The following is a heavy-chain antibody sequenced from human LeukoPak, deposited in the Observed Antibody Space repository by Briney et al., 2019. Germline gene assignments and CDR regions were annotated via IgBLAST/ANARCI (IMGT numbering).Heavy chain of an antibody. V-gene: IGHV3-33*01. CDR1: GFTFSSYG. CDR3: ARELSATVSAFDY. D-gene: IGHD4-17*01. CDR2: IWYDGSNK. Sequence: GRSLRLSCAASGFTFSSYGMHWVRQAPGKGLEWVAVIWYDGSNKYYADSVKGRFTISRDNSKNTLYLQMNSLRAEDTAVYYCARELSATVSAFDYWGQGTLVTVSS. J-gene: IGHJ4*02.